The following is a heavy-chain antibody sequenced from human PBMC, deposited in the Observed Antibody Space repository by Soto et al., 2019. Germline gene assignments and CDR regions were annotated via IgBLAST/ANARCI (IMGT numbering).Heavy chain of an antibody. CDR3: ARDPATYHAFDI. V-gene: IGHV4-39*07. CDR2: IYYSGST. Sequence: SETLSLTCTVSGGSISSSSYYWGWIRQPPGKGLEWIGSIYYSGSTYYNPSLKSRVTISVDTSKNQFSLKLSSVTAADTAVYYCARDPATYHAFDIWGQGTMVTVSS. CDR1: GGSISSSSYY. J-gene: IGHJ3*02.